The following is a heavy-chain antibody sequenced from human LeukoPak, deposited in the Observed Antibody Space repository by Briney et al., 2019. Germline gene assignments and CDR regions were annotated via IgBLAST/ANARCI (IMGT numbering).Heavy chain of an antibody. CDR1: GFTFSSYL. Sequence: GGSLRLSCAASGFTFSSYLMTWVRQAPGKGLEWVANIKQDGSEKYYVDSVKGRFTISRDNAKNSLYLQMNSLRAEDTAVDYCARSRWYRAVNYFDYWGQGTLVTVSS. J-gene: IGHJ4*02. D-gene: IGHD6-13*01. V-gene: IGHV3-7*01. CDR3: ARSRWYRAVNYFDY. CDR2: IKQDGSEK.